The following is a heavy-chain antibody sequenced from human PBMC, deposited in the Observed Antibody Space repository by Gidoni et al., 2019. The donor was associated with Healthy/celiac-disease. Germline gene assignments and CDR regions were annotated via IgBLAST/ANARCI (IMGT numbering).Heavy chain of an antibody. CDR1: GGSIRSRSYY. CDR3: ARHAIVATIPNWFDP. V-gene: IGHV4-39*01. J-gene: IGHJ5*02. D-gene: IGHD5-12*01. CDR2: IKYSGSP. Sequence: QLQLQESGPGLVKPSETLSLTCTVSGGSIRSRSYYGGWIRQPPGKGLEGIGSIKYSGSPYYNPSFKSRVTISVDTSKNQFSLKLSSVTAADTAVYYCARHAIVATIPNWFDPWGQGTLVTVSS.